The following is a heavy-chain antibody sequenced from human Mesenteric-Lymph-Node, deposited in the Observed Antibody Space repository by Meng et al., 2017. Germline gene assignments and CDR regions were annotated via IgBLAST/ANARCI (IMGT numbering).Heavy chain of an antibody. V-gene: IGHV3-48*03. Sequence: GESLKISCTASGFTFSSYEMNWVRQAPGKGLEWVSYISNSGSTIYYAASVKGRFTISRDNTKNSLYLQMNSLRAEDTAVYYCARGVSGVGCDYWGQGTLVTVSS. J-gene: IGHJ4*02. D-gene: IGHD1-26*01. CDR3: ARGVSGVGCDY. CDR2: ISNSGSTI. CDR1: GFTFSSYE.